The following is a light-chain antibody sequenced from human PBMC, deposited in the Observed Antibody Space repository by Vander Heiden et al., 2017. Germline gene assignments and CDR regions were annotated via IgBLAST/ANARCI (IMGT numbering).Light chain of an antibody. Sequence: DILITQSPASLARALGERATINCKSSQSVLYSSTNKDYLAWYQQKPGQPPKLLISWASTRASGVPDRFSGSGSGTGFTLTISSLQAEDVAVYYCQQYHTTPFTFGHGTKVEIK. CDR2: WAS. CDR1: QSVLYSSTNKDY. J-gene: IGKJ3*01. CDR3: QQYHTTPFT. V-gene: IGKV4-1*01.